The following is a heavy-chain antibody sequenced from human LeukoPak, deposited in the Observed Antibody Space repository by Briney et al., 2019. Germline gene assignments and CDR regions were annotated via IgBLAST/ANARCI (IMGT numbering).Heavy chain of an antibody. CDR2: IWYDGSNK. D-gene: IGHD5-24*01. V-gene: IGHV3-33*01. J-gene: IGHJ4*02. Sequence: GGSLRLPCAASGFTFSSYGMHWVRQAPGKGLEWVAVIWYDGSNKYYADSVKGRFTISRDNSKNTLYLQMNSLRAEDTAVYYCARARDGYRTDYFDYWGQGTLVTVSS. CDR1: GFTFSSYG. CDR3: ARARDGYRTDYFDY.